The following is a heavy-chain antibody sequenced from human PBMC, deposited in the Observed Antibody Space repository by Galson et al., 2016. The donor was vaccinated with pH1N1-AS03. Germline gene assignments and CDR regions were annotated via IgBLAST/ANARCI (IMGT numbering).Heavy chain of an antibody. D-gene: IGHD3-10*01. CDR1: GASMRGSY. Sequence: ETLSLTCTVSGASMRGSYWTWVRQTPGQGLEWIGYIYYTGSTYYNPSLQSPVSISVDTSKNQFSLKLRSVTAADTAVYYCARTIRPNYYGGIEITYFDSWGQGTLVTVSS. V-gene: IGHV4-59*08. CDR3: ARTIRPNYYGGIEITYFDS. J-gene: IGHJ4*02. CDR2: IYYTGST.